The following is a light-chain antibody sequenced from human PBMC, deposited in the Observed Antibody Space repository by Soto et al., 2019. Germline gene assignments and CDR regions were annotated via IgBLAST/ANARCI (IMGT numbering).Light chain of an antibody. CDR3: QQLNSYPRT. J-gene: IGKJ1*01. CDR2: GAS. CDR1: LGINTY. V-gene: IGKV1-9*01. Sequence: IQLTQSPSFLSSSVGERVTITCRASLGINTYLAWYQQKPGKAPALLIYGASTVQSGVPSRFSGSGSGTEFPLTISSLQPEDFATYFCQQLNSYPRTFGQGTKVEIK.